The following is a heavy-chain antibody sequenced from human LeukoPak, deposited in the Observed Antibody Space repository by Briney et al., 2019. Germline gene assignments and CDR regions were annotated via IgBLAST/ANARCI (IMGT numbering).Heavy chain of an antibody. D-gene: IGHD6-19*01. Sequence: SETLSLTCAVYGGSFSGYYWSWIRQPPGKGLEWIGEINHSGSTNYNPSLKSRVTISVDTSKNQFSLKLSSVTAADTAVYYCARLTIAVPGGWFDPWGQGTLVTVSS. V-gene: IGHV4-34*01. CDR2: INHSGST. CDR3: ARLTIAVPGGWFDP. J-gene: IGHJ5*02. CDR1: GGSFSGYY.